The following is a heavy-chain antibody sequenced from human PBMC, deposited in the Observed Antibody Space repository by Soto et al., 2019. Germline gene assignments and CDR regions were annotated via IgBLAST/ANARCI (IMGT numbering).Heavy chain of an antibody. CDR3: AKDRANYYDSSGLDY. CDR1: GFTFSSYG. J-gene: IGHJ4*02. Sequence: QVQLVESGGGMVQPGRSLRLSCAASGFTFSSYGMHWVRQAPGKGLEWVAVISYDGSNKYYADSVKGRFTISRDNSKNTLYLQMNSLRAEDTAVYYCAKDRANYYDSSGLDYWGQGTLVTVSS. V-gene: IGHV3-30*18. D-gene: IGHD3-22*01. CDR2: ISYDGSNK.